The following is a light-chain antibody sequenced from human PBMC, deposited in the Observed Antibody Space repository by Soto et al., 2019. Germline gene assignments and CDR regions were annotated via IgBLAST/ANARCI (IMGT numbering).Light chain of an antibody. Sequence: EIVMTQSPATLSVSPGERAPLSCRASQSVSSNLAWYQQKPGQAPRRLIFGASFRATGIPDRFSGSGSGTDFTLTISRLEPEDFAVYYCQQYGSSPTTFGQGTKVDI. CDR3: QQYGSSPTT. J-gene: IGKJ1*01. CDR2: GAS. V-gene: IGKV3-20*01. CDR1: QSVSSN.